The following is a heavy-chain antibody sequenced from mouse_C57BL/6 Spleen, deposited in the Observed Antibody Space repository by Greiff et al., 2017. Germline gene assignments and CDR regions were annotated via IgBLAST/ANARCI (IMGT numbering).Heavy chain of an antibody. D-gene: IGHD2-4*01. J-gene: IGHJ4*01. CDR3: ERSARWDYDGGIYAKDY. Sequence: VQLQQSGPELVKPGASVKISCKASGYAFSSSWMNWVKQRPGKGLEWIGRIYPGDGDTNYNGKFKSKATLTADKSSSTAYMQLSSLTCEDSAVYFCERSARWDYDGGIYAKDYWGQTPSVTAAS. CDR2: IYPGDGDT. V-gene: IGHV1-82*01. CDR1: GYAFSSSW.